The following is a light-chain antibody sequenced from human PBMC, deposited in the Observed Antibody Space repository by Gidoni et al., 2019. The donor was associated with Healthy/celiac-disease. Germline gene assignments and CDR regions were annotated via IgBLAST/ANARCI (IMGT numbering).Light chain of an antibody. J-gene: IGKJ2*01. CDR3: QQYNNWHYLVYT. CDR2: GAS. CDR1: QSVSSK. V-gene: IGKV3-15*01. Sequence: EIVMTQSPATLSVPPGERATDSCRASQSVSSKLAWYQQETGQAPRLLIYGASTRATGIPARFSGSGSGTEFTLTFSRLQSEHFAVYFCQQYNNWHYLVYTFGQWTKLEIK.